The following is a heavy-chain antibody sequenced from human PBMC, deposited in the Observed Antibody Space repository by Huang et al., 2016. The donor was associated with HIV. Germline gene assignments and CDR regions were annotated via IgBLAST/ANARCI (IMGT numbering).Heavy chain of an antibody. Sequence: QVQLVESGGGVVQPGRSLRISWEASGFTFSSYGMHWVRQAPGKGLGWVAVISYDGKTKYYADSVKGRFSISRDNSKTTVYLQLNSLRVEDTAVYYCAKGGSAAAVLDFWGQGTLVTVSS. CDR1: GFTFSSYG. CDR3: AKGGSAAAVLDF. CDR2: ISYDGKTK. V-gene: IGHV3-30*18. D-gene: IGHD6-13*01. J-gene: IGHJ4*02.